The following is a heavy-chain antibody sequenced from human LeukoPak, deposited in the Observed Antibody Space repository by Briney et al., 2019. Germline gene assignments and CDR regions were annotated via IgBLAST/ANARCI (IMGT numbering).Heavy chain of an antibody. Sequence: PGGSLRLSCAASGFTVRNNYMSWFRQAPGKGLEWVSVIYSGGSTYYADSVKGRFTISRDNSKNTLYLQMNNLRAEDTAVYFCATGERMVRGDGVDYWGQGTLVTVSS. CDR3: ATGERMVRGDGVDY. CDR2: IYSGGST. J-gene: IGHJ4*02. D-gene: IGHD3-10*01. CDR1: GFTVRNNY. V-gene: IGHV3-66*01.